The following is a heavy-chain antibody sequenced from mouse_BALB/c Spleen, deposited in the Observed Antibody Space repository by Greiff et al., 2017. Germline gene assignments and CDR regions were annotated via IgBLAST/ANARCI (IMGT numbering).Heavy chain of an antibody. V-gene: IGHV2-6-7*01. D-gene: IGHD1-1*01. Sequence: VMLVESGPGLVAPSQSLSITCTVSGFSLTGYGVNWVRQPPGKGLEWLGMIWGDGSTDYNSALKSRLSISKDNSKSQVFLKMNSLQTDDTARYYCATNYYGSSYWFAYWGQGTLVTVSA. J-gene: IGHJ3*01. CDR2: IWGDGST. CDR3: ATNYYGSSYWFAY. CDR1: GFSLTGYG.